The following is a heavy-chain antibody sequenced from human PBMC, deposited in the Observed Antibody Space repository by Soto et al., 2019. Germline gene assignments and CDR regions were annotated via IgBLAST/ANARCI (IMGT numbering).Heavy chain of an antibody. CDR2: INNDGSAV. CDR1: GLTFRNYW. Sequence: PGGSLRLSCEGSGLTFRNYWMHWVRQAPGKGLEWVLRINNDGSAVTYVDSVKGRFTISRDNAKNTLFLQMHSLRVEDTAVYYCARDPYDDSGFRFDLWGQGTLVTVSS. J-gene: IGHJ4*02. D-gene: IGHD3-22*01. CDR3: ARDPYDDSGFRFDL. V-gene: IGHV3-74*01.